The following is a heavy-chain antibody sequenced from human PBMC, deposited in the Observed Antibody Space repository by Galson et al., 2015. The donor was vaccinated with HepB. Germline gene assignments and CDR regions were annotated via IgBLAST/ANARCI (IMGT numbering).Heavy chain of an antibody. CDR1: GFTFSNYG. Sequence: SLRLSCAASGFTFSNYGMHWVRQAPGKGLEWVAVIWYDGDPKYYADSVKGRFTVSRDTSKSTLYLQMNSLRVGETAVYYCAGGPPRGRGIWSRHYTRPDFWGQGTLVTVSS. J-gene: IGHJ4*02. D-gene: IGHD3-3*01. V-gene: IGHV3-33*01. CDR2: IWYDGDPK. CDR3: AGGPPRGRGIWSRHYTRPDF.